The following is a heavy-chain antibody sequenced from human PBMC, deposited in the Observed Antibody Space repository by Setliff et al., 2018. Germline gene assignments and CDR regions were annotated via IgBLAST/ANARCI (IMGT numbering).Heavy chain of an antibody. V-gene: IGHV4-59*02. CDR2: IHFNEDT. D-gene: IGHD3-10*01. Sequence: SETLSLTCKVSGASVSSLYWNWIRQPPGKGLEWIGYIHFNEDTNEDTKYNASLKSRISISLDTSKNQFSLHLKSVTAADAAVYYCATDGPVLNGDYISWGQGTLVTVSS. CDR3: ATDGPVLNGDYIS. CDR1: GASVSSLY. J-gene: IGHJ5*02.